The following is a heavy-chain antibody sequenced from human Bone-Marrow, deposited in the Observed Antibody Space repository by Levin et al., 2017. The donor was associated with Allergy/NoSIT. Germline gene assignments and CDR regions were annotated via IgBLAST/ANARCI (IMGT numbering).Heavy chain of an antibody. CDR3: ANLVGWTRGGDFDY. D-gene: IGHD2-21*01. Sequence: HAGGSLRLSCAASGFTFSDFGMHWVRQAPGKGLEWVALLSYDGSDKYYADSVKGRFTISRDNFKKKLYLQMNSLRPEDTAGYYCANLVGWTRGGDFDYWGQGTLVTVSS. V-gene: IGHV3-30*18. CDR2: LSYDGSDK. CDR1: GFTFSDFG. J-gene: IGHJ4*02.